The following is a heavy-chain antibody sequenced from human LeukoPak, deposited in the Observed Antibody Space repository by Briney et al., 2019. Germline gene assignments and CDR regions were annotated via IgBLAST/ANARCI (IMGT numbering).Heavy chain of an antibody. CDR1: GYTFTNYG. CDR2: VSAHNANT. CDR3: ARDYYDSSGRLDY. Sequence: ASVKVSCKASGYTFTNYGITWVRQAPGQGLEWMGWVSAHNANTTYALKFQGRVTMTTDASTSTAYMELRSLRSDDTAVYFCARDYYDSSGRLDYWGQGTLVIVSS. V-gene: IGHV1-18*01. D-gene: IGHD3-22*01. J-gene: IGHJ4*02.